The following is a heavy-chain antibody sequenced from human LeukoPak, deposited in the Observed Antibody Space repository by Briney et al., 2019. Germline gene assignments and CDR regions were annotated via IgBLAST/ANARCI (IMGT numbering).Heavy chain of an antibody. D-gene: IGHD3-10*01. CDR3: ARDSLLWFGESMYYYYGMDV. CDR1: GFTFSDYY. CDR2: ISSSGSTI. J-gene: IGHJ6*02. Sequence: PGGSLRLSCAASGFTFSDYYMSWIRQAPGKGLEWVSYISSSGSTIYYADSVKGRFTISRDNAKNSLYLQMNSLRAEDTAVYYCARDSLLWFGESMYYYYGMDVWGQGTTVTVPS. V-gene: IGHV3-11*01.